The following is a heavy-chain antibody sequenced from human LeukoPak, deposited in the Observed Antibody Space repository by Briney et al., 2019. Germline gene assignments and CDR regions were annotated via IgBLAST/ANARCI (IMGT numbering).Heavy chain of an antibody. J-gene: IGHJ4*02. CDR3: AAQTYSSGWYYFDY. CDR2: ISYDGSNK. CDR1: GFTFSSYG. D-gene: IGHD6-19*01. V-gene: IGHV3-30*03. Sequence: GRSLRLSCAASGFTFSSYGMHWVRQAPGKGLEWVAVISYDGSNKYYADSVKGRFTISRDNSKNTLYLQMNSLRAEDAAVYYCAAQTYSSGWYYFDYWGQGTLVTVSS.